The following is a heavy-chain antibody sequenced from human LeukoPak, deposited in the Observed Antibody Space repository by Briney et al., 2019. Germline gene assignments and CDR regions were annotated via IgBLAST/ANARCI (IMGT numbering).Heavy chain of an antibody. D-gene: IGHD3-10*01. CDR3: ARFFYGSGSLPTP. V-gene: IGHV3-23*01. J-gene: IGHJ5*02. CDR2: ISGSGGST. Sequence: GGPLRLSCAASGFTFSSYAMSWVRQAPGKGLEWVSAISGSGGSTYYADSVKGRFTISRDNSKNTLYLQMNSLRAEDTAVYYCARFFYGSGSLPTPWGQGTLVTVSS. CDR1: GFTFSSYA.